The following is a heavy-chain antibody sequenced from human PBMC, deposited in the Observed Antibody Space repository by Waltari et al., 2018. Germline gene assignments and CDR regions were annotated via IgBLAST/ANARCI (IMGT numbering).Heavy chain of an antibody. D-gene: IGHD1-26*01. V-gene: IGHV4-39*01. CDR3: ARHVGVGATSPLDY. CDR1: GGSIRSSSYY. CDR2: IYYSGST. J-gene: IGHJ4*02. Sequence: QLQLQESGPGLVKPSETLSPTCTVSGGSIRSSSYYWGWIRQPPGKGLEWIGSIYYSGSTYYNPSLKSRVTISVDTSKNQFSLKLSSVTAADTAVYYCARHVGVGATSPLDYWGQGTLVTVSS.